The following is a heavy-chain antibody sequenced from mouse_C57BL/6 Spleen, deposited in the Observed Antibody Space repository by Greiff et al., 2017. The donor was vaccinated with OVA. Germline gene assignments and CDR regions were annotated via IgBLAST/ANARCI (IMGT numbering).Heavy chain of an antibody. V-gene: IGHV5-9-1*02. CDR1: GFTFSSYA. D-gene: IGHD2-3*01. Sequence: EVKLVESGEGLVKPGGSLKLSCAASGFTFSSYAMSWVRQTPEKRLEWVAYISSGGDYIYYADTVKGRFTISRDNARNTLYLQMSSLKSEDTAMYYCTRGDGYSSFAYWGQGTLVTVSA. CDR3: TRGDGYSSFAY. CDR2: ISSGGDYI. J-gene: IGHJ3*01.